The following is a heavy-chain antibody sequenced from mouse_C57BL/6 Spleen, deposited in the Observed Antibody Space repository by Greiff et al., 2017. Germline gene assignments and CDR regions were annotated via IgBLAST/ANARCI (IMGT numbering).Heavy chain of an antibody. J-gene: IGHJ3*01. D-gene: IGHD2-5*01. Sequence: EVKLVESGGGLVKPGGSLKLSCAASGFTFSDYGMHWVRQAPEKGLEWVAYISSGSSTIYYADTVKGRFTISRDNAKNTLFLQMTSLRSEDTAMYYCAKSSYSNYGGWFAYWGQGTLVTVSA. V-gene: IGHV5-17*01. CDR1: GFTFSDYG. CDR3: AKSSYSNYGGWFAY. CDR2: ISSGSSTI.